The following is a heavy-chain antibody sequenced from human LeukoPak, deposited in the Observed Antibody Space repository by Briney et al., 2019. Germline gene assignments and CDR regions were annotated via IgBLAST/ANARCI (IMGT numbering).Heavy chain of an antibody. CDR2: INPNSGGT. CDR3: ARVWGATFSDAFDI. V-gene: IGHV1-2*02. J-gene: IGHJ3*02. CDR1: GYTFIGYY. D-gene: IGHD1-26*01. Sequence: GASVEVSCKASGYTFIGYYMHWVRQAPGQGLEWMGWINPNSGGTNYAQKLQGRVTMTTDTSTSTAYMELRSLRSDDTAVYYCARVWGATFSDAFDIWGQGTMVTVSS.